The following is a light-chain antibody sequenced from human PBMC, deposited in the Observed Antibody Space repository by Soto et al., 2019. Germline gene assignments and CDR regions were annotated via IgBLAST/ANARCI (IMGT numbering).Light chain of an antibody. J-gene: IGKJ4*01. CDR2: DAS. CDR1: QDISNY. Sequence: DIQMTQSPSSLSASVGDRVTITCQASQDISNYLNWYQQKPGKAPKALIYDASNLVTGVPSRFSGSGSGTDFAFAISSLQPKDIATYYCQQSNNLPLTFGGGTRVEIK. CDR3: QQSNNLPLT. V-gene: IGKV1-33*01.